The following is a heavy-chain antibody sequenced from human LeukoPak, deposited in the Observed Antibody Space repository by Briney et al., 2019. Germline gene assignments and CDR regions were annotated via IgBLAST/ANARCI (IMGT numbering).Heavy chain of an antibody. CDR1: GYSFTSYW. J-gene: IGHJ4*02. V-gene: IGHV5-10-1*01. CDR2: IDPSDSYT. Sequence: GESLKTSCKGSGYSFTSYWISWVRQMPGKGLEWMGRIDPSDSYTNYSPSFQGHVTISADKSISTAYLQWSSLKASDTAMYYCARQGQWLVTSYFDYWGQGTLVTVSS. D-gene: IGHD6-19*01. CDR3: ARQGQWLVTSYFDY.